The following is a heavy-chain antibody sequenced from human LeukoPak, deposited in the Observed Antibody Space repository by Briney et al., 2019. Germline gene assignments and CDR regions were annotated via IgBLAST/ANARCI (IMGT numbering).Heavy chain of an antibody. CDR3: ARASFQQLLGLFDP. V-gene: IGHV3-21*01. J-gene: IGHJ5*02. D-gene: IGHD6-13*01. CDR1: GFTFSSYS. CDR2: ISSSSSYI. Sequence: PGGSLRLSCAASGFTFSSYSMNWVRQAPGKGLEWVSSISSSSSYIYYADSVKGRFTISRDNAKNSLYLQMNSLRAEDTAVYYCARASFQQLLGLFDPWGQGTLVTVSS.